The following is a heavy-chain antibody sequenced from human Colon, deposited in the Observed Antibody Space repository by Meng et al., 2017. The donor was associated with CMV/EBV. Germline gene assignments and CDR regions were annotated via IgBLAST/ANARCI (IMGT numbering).Heavy chain of an antibody. CDR1: GFTFSNYW. D-gene: IGHD6-19*01. Sequence: GGSLRLSCAASGFTFSNYWMHWVRQAPGKGLVWVSRLNPVGSGISYADSVKGRFTISRDNAKNTLYLQMNSLTAADTGMYYCVRGVAVSGSRIDSWGQGALVTVSS. CDR2: LNPVGSGI. J-gene: IGHJ4*02. CDR3: VRGVAVSGSRIDS. V-gene: IGHV3-74*01.